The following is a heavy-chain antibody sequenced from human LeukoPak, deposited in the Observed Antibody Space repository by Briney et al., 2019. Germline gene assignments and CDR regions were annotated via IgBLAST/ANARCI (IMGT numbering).Heavy chain of an antibody. CDR2: IIPIFGIA. Sequence: ASVKVSCKASGGTFSSYAISWVRQAPGQGLEWMGRIIPIFGIANYAQKFQGRVTITADKSTSTAYMELSSLRSEDTAVYYCARAPNYYDSSGSFDYWGQGTLVTVSS. CDR1: GGTFSSYA. CDR3: ARAPNYYDSSGSFDY. D-gene: IGHD3-22*01. J-gene: IGHJ4*02. V-gene: IGHV1-69*04.